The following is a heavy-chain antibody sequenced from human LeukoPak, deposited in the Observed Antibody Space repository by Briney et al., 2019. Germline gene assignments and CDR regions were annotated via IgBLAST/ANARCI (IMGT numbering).Heavy chain of an antibody. J-gene: IGHJ5*02. D-gene: IGHD2-2*01. V-gene: IGHV3-30-3*01. CDR3: ARDRPPVKSIVVVPGAINWFDP. Sequence: GRSLRPSWAASGFTFSSYAMHCVRQAPGKGLEWVAVISYDGSNKYYADSVKGRFTISRDNSKNTLYLQMNSLRAEDTAVYYCARDRPPVKSIVVVPGAINWFDPWGQGNLVTVSS. CDR1: GFTFSSYA. CDR2: ISYDGSNK.